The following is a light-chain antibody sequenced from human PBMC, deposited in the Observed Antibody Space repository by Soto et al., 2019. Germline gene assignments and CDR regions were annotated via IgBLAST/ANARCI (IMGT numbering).Light chain of an antibody. CDR3: ETWDSNTHTV. CDR2: LEGSGSY. CDR1: SGHSSYI. Sequence: QPVLTQSSSASASLGSSVKLTCTLSSGHSSYIIAWHQQQPGKAPRYLMKLEGSGSYNKGSGVPDRFSGSSSGADRYLTSSNLQFEDEADYYCETWDSNTHTVFGGGTKLPVL. J-gene: IGLJ3*02. V-gene: IGLV4-60*02.